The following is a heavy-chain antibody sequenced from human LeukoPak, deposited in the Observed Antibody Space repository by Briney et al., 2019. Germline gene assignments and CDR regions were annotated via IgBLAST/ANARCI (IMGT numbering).Heavy chain of an antibody. D-gene: IGHD3-22*01. CDR3: AKIHYDSSGYLYLDY. CDR1: GFTFSSYG. Sequence: AGGSLRLSCAASGFTFSSYGMHWVRQAPGKGLEWVAFIRYDGSNKYYADSVKGRFTISRDNAKNSLYLQMHSLRAEDTAVYYCAKIHYDSSGYLYLDYWGQGTLVTVSS. CDR2: IRYDGSNK. J-gene: IGHJ4*02. V-gene: IGHV3-30*02.